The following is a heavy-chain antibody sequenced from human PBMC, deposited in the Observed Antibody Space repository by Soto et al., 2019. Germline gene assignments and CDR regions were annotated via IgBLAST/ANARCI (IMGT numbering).Heavy chain of an antibody. Sequence: SEPLALTCTVSGGSISTSGYYWSWIRQPPGKGLEWIGYIYYSGSTYYNPSLKSRVPISVDTSKNRFSLKLSSVTAADTAVYYCAGDGRSDGFFQRWGQGSLVTVSS. J-gene: IGHJ1*01. CDR1: GGSISTSGYY. V-gene: IGHV4-31*03. CDR3: AGDGRSDGFFQR. CDR2: IYYSGST. D-gene: IGHD2-15*01.